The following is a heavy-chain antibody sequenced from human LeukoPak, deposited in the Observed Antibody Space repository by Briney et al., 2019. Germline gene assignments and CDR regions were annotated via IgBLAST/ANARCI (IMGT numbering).Heavy chain of an antibody. CDR2: INPNSGDT. CDR1: GYTFTGYY. Sequence: ASVKVSCKASGYTFTGYYMHWVRQAPGQGLEWMGWINPNSGDTNYAQKFQGRVTMTRDTSISTAYMELSRLRSDDTAVYYCARGIVVPAVDYYYMDVWGKGTTVTVSS. CDR3: ARGIVVPAVDYYYMDV. J-gene: IGHJ6*03. D-gene: IGHD2-2*01. V-gene: IGHV1-2*02.